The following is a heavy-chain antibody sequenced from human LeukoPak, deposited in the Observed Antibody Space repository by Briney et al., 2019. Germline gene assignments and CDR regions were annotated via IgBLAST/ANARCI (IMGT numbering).Heavy chain of an antibody. CDR1: GFTFSSYW. J-gene: IGHJ6*02. CDR2: IKQDGSEK. V-gene: IGHV3-7*01. CDR3: ARETTGIAVAGTSMDV. D-gene: IGHD6-19*01. Sequence: PGGSLRLSCAASGFTFSSYWMSWVRQAPGKGLEWVANIKQDGSEKYYVDSVKGRFTISRDNAKNSLYLQMNSLRAEDTAVYYCARETTGIAVAGTSMDVWGQGTTVTVSS.